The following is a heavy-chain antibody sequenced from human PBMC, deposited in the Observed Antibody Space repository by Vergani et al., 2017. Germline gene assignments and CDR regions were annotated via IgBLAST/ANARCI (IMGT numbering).Heavy chain of an antibody. CDR2: IYYSGST. J-gene: IGHJ4*02. CDR1: GGSISSYY. V-gene: IGHV4-59*01. CDR3: ARERNAYYDFWSGYYTQYYFDY. D-gene: IGHD3-3*01. Sequence: QVQLQESGPGLVKPSETLSLTCTVSGGSISSYYWSWIRQPPGKGLEWIGYIYYSGSTNYNPSLKSRVTISVDTSKNQFSLKLSSVTAADTAVYYCARERNAYYDFWSGYYTQYYFDYWGQGTLVTVSS.